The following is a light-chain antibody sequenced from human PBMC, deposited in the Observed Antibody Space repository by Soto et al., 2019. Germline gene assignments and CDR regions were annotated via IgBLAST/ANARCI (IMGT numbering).Light chain of an antibody. CDR1: QTFSSH. J-gene: IGKJ5*01. Sequence: EIVLTQSPATLSLSPGERATLSCRASQTFSSHLAWYQQKPGQAPRLLIYDASKRATGIPAGFSGRGSGTDFTLTICSLEPEDFAVYDCQQRSNWPPVITFGQGTRLEIK. CDR3: QQRSNWPPVIT. CDR2: DAS. V-gene: IGKV3-11*01.